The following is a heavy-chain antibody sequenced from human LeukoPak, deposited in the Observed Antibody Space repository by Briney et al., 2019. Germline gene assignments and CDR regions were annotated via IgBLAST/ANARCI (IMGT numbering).Heavy chain of an antibody. CDR3: ARYLVRGALYYFDY. CDR2: IYPGDSDT. V-gene: IGHV5-51*01. CDR1: GYSFTNYW. Sequence: GASLKISCKGSGYSFTNYWIGWVRQLPGKGLEWMGVIYPGDSDTRYSPSFQGQVTISADKSITTAYLQWGSLKASDTAVYYCARYLVRGALYYFDYWGQGTLVTVSS. D-gene: IGHD3-10*01. J-gene: IGHJ4*02.